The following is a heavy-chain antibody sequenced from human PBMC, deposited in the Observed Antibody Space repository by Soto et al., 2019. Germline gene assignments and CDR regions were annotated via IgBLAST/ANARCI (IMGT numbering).Heavy chain of an antibody. J-gene: IGHJ4*02. CDR3: ARSSGNYSWYFDF. D-gene: IGHD1-26*01. V-gene: IGHV4-30-4*08. CDR1: GGSISNDGYY. Sequence: SETLSLTCTVSGGSISNDGYYWSWIRQHRGKGLEWIGYIYYRGSTYHNPSLRSRFTMSIDTSKNQFSLKVISVTATDTAVYYCARSSGNYSWYFDFWGRGTRVTVSS. CDR2: IYYRGST.